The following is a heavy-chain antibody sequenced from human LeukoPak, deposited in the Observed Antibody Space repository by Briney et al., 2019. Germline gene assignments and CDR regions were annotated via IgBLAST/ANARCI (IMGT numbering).Heavy chain of an antibody. CDR2: INPNSGGT. D-gene: IGHD2-21*01. CDR3: ARADRLHGGPYLIGP. V-gene: IGHV1-2*02. Sequence: ASVKVSCKTSGYSFTDCYMHWVRQAPGQGLEWMGWINPNSGGTSSAQKFQGRVTMTRDTSITTVYMEVSWLTSDDTAIYYCARADRLHGGPYLIGPWGQGTLVTVSS. CDR1: GYSFTDCY. J-gene: IGHJ5*02.